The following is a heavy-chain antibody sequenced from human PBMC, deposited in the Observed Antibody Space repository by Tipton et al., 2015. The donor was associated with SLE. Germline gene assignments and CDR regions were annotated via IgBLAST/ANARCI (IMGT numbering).Heavy chain of an antibody. CDR2: ISGSGGST. Sequence: SLRLSCAASGFTFSSYAMSWVRQAPGKGLEWVSAISGSGGSTYYADSVEGRFTISRDNSKNTLYLQMNSLRAEDTAVYYCAKDYSSGWYYFDYWGQGTLVTVSS. V-gene: IGHV3-23*01. J-gene: IGHJ4*02. CDR1: GFTFSSYA. CDR3: AKDYSSGWYYFDY. D-gene: IGHD6-19*01.